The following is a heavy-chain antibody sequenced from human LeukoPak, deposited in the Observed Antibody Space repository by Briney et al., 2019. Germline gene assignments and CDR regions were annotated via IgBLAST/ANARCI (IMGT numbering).Heavy chain of an antibody. CDR3: ARLRQYSSGWNNWFDP. V-gene: IGHV1-18*01. Sequence: ASVKVSCKASGYTFTSYGISWVRQAPGQGLEWMGWSSAYNGNTNYAQKLQGRVTMTTDTSTSTAYMELRSLRSDDTAVYYCARLRQYSSGWNNWFDPWGQGTLVTVSS. D-gene: IGHD6-19*01. CDR1: GYTFTSYG. CDR2: SSAYNGNT. J-gene: IGHJ5*02.